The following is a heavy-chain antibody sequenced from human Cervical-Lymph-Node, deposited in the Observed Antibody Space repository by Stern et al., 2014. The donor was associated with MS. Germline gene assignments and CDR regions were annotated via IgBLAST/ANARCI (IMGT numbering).Heavy chain of an antibody. V-gene: IGHV4-34*01. J-gene: IGHJ5*02. CDR2: VNDDVST. CDR1: GGSFSGSY. CDR3: VRVGWDINWFDP. D-gene: IGHD6-19*01. Sequence: QVQLQQWGAGLLKPSETLSLTCVVYGGSFSGSYWSWVRQPPGKGLEWIGEVNDDVSTNYNPSIPSRATISVDTSKNQFSLKLTSVTAADTAVYYCVRVGWDINWFDPWGQGTLVTVSS.